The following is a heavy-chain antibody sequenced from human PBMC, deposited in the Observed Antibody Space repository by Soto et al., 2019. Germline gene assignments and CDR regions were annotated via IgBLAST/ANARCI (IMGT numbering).Heavy chain of an antibody. CDR1: GGSISSGGYY. V-gene: IGHV4-31*03. Sequence: SSETLSLTCTVSGGSISSGGYYWSWIRQHPGKGLEWIGYIYYSGSTYYNPSLKSRVTISVDTSKNQFSLKLSSVTAADTAVYYCARDRNYVMGYYYYGMDVWGQGTTVTVSS. CDR3: ARDRNYVMGYYYYGMDV. CDR2: IYYSGST. D-gene: IGHD1-7*01. J-gene: IGHJ6*02.